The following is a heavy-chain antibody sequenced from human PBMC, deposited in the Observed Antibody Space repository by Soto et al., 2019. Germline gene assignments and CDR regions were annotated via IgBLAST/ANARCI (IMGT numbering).Heavy chain of an antibody. CDR1: GGSFSGYY. D-gene: IGHD2-15*01. Sequence: SETLSLTCAVYGGSFSGYYWSWIRQPPGKGLEWIGEVNHSGSTNYNPSLKSRVTISVDTSKNQFSLKLSSVTAADTAVYYCARYIVVVVAAPELYGMDVWGQGTTVTVSS. V-gene: IGHV4-34*01. CDR2: VNHSGST. J-gene: IGHJ6*02. CDR3: ARYIVVVVAAPELYGMDV.